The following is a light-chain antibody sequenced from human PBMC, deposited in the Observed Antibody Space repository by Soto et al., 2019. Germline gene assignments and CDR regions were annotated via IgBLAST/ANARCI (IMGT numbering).Light chain of an antibody. V-gene: IGKV3-20*01. J-gene: IGKJ4*01. CDR1: QSVSSSD. CDR2: GAS. Sequence: EIVLTPSPGTLSLSPGERATLSCRASQSVSSSDLAWYQQKPGQAPRLLIYGASSRATGIPDRFSGSGSGTDFTLTISGLEPEDFAVYYCQEFASNFGGGTKVDI. CDR3: QEFASN.